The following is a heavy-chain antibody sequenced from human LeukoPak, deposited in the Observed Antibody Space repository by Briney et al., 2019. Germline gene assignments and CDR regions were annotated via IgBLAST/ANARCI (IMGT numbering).Heavy chain of an antibody. J-gene: IGHJ2*01. D-gene: IGHD6-19*01. CDR3: ATEAGAAPDWYFDV. V-gene: IGHV3-23*01. CDR1: GFTFNSYA. CDR2: ISDTGTST. Sequence: PGGSLRLSCAASGFTFNSYAISWVRQTPGKGLEWVSSISDTGTSTYYADSVKGRFTISRDNAKNTVYLQMNSLRAEDTAVYYCATEAGAAPDWYFDVWGRGTLVTVSS.